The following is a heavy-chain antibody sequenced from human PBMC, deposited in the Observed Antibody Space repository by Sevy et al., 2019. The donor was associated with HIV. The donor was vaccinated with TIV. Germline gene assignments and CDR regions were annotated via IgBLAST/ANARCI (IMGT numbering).Heavy chain of an antibody. V-gene: IGHV3-7*01. CDR3: AAYSDYDSFDY. Sequence: GGSLRLSCAASGFTFSRYCMSWVRQAPGKGLEWMANIKQDGSEKYYVDSVKGRFTISRDNAKNSLYLQMNSLRAEDTAVYYCAAYSDYDSFDYWGQGTLVTVSS. CDR1: GFTFSRYC. D-gene: IGHD5-12*01. J-gene: IGHJ4*02. CDR2: IKQDGSEK.